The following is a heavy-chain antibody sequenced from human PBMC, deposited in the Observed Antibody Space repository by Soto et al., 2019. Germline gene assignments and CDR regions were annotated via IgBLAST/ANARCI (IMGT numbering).Heavy chain of an antibody. J-gene: IGHJ5*02. D-gene: IGHD4-17*01. Sequence: QVQLVESGGGLVKPGGSLRLSCAASGFTFSDYYMSWIRQAPGKGLEWVSYISSSSSYTNYADSVKGRFTISRDNAKNSLYLQMNSLRAEDTAVYYCARDFHGDYAWDRNWFDPWGQGTLVTVSS. CDR1: GFTFSDYY. CDR3: ARDFHGDYAWDRNWFDP. V-gene: IGHV3-11*06. CDR2: ISSSSSYT.